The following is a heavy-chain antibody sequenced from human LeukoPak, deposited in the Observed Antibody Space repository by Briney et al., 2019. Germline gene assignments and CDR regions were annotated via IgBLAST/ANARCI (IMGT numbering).Heavy chain of an antibody. CDR1: GGSFSGYY. D-gene: IGHD5-24*01. CDR3: ARGQGDGDPFDY. V-gene: IGHV4-34*01. CDR2: IYHSGST. Sequence: SETLSLTCAVSGGSFSGYYWNWIRQPPGKGLEWIGEIYHSGSTNYNPSLKSRVTISVDTSKNQFSLKLSSVTAADTAVYYCARGQGDGDPFDYWGQGTLVTVSS. J-gene: IGHJ4*02.